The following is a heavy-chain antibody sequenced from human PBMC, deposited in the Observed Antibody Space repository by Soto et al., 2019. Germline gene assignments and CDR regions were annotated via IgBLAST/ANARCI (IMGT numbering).Heavy chain of an antibody. Sequence: EVQLVESGGGLVKPGGSLRLSCAASGCTFSNAWMSWVRQAPWKGLEWVGRIKSKTDGGTTDYAAPVKGRFTISRDDSKNTLYLQMNSLKTEDTAVYYCTTGIYGDYVKDYWGQGTLVTVSS. CDR3: TTGIYGDYVKDY. CDR1: GCTFSNAW. CDR2: IKSKTDGGTT. V-gene: IGHV3-15*01. J-gene: IGHJ4*02. D-gene: IGHD4-17*01.